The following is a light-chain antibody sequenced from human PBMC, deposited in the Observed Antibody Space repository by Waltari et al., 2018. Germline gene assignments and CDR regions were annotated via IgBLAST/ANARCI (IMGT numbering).Light chain of an antibody. CDR3: LLYESGARPGV. CDR1: TGAITSGHY. J-gene: IGLJ3*02. Sequence: QAVVTQEPSLTVSPGETVTLTCGSSTGAITSGHYPYWFQQKPGQAPRTLIFDTSNKHAWTPARSPGSLLGGKAALTLSGAQPEDEAEYDCLLYESGARPGVFGGGTKLTVL. V-gene: IGLV7-46*01. CDR2: DTS.